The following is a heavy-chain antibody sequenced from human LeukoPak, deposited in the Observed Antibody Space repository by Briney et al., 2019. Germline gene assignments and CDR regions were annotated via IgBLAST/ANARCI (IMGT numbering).Heavy chain of an antibody. J-gene: IGHJ4*02. D-gene: IGHD2-8*01. CDR2: ISGSGGST. Sequence: GGSLRLSCAASGLTFSSYAMSWVRQAPGKGLEWVSAISGSGGSTYYADSVKGRFTISRDNSKNTLYLQMNSLRAEDTAVYYCAKDLLILMVYASYFDYWGQGTLVTVSS. V-gene: IGHV3-23*01. CDR3: AKDLLILMVYASYFDY. CDR1: GLTFSSYA.